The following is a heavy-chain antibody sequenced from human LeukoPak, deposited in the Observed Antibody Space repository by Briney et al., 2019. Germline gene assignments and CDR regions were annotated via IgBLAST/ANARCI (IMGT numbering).Heavy chain of an antibody. V-gene: IGHV1-69*13. CDR3: ARSGVGATNHDY. CDR2: IIPIFGTA. D-gene: IGHD1-26*01. CDR1: GGTFSSYA. Sequence: ASVKVSCKASGGTFSSYAISWVRQAPGQGLEWMGGIIPIFGTANYAQKFQGRVTITADESTSTAYMELSSLRFEDTAVYYCARSGVGATNHDYWGQGTLVTVSS. J-gene: IGHJ4*02.